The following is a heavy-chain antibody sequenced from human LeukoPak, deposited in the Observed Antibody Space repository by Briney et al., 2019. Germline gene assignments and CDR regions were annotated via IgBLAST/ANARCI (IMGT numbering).Heavy chain of an antibody. V-gene: IGHV1-69*13. CDR1: GGTFSSYA. D-gene: IGHD6-13*01. CDR2: IIPVFGTA. J-gene: IGHJ4*02. CDR3: ANNPGGGYSSSWYPFDY. Sequence: SVKVSCKASGGTFSSYAISWVRQAPGQGLEWMGGIIPVFGTANYAQKFQGRVTITADESTSTAYMELSSLRSEDTAVYYCANNPGGGYSSSWYPFDYWGQGTLVTVSS.